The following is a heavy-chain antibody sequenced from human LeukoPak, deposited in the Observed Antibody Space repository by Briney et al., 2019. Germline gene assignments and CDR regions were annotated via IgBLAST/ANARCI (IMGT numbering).Heavy chain of an antibody. J-gene: IGHJ6*03. Sequence: GGSLRLSCAASGFTVSSNYMSWVRQAPGKGLEWVSVIYSGGSTYYADSVKGRFTISRDNSKNTLYLQMNSLRAEDTAVYYCARERLGYCSSTSCSNYMDVWGKGTTATVSS. CDR3: ARERLGYCSSTSCSNYMDV. V-gene: IGHV3-53*01. D-gene: IGHD2-2*01. CDR2: IYSGGST. CDR1: GFTVSSNY.